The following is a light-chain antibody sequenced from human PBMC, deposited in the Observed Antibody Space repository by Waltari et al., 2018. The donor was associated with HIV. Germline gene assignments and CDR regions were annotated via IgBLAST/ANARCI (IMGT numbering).Light chain of an antibody. V-gene: IGKV1-12*01. CDR3: QQSNSFPRT. Sequence: IQMTQSPSSVSASVGDRVTIACRASQDIGRWLAWYQQKPGKAPTLLIYSASSLQSGVPPRFSGSGSGTDFTLTISSLQPEDFATYFCQQSNSFPRTFGQGTRVEIK. CDR2: SAS. J-gene: IGKJ1*01. CDR1: QDIGRW.